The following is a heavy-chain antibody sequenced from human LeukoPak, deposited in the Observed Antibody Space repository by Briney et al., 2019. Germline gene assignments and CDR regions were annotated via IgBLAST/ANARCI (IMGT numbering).Heavy chain of an antibody. J-gene: IGHJ4*02. D-gene: IGHD3-16*02. Sequence: XAXGQGLEXMGIINPSGGSTSYAQKFQGRVTMTRDTSTSTVYMELSSLRSEDTAVYYCARAEFIALHYYFDYWGQGTLVTVSS. V-gene: IGHV1-46*01. CDR3: ARAEFIALHYYFDY. CDR2: INPSGGST.